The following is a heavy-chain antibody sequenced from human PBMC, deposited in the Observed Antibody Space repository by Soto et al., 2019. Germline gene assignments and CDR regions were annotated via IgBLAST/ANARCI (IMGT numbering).Heavy chain of an antibody. CDR2: IYYSGST. CDR1: GGSISSSSYY. D-gene: IGHD6-19*01. V-gene: IGHV4-39*01. Sequence: PSETLSLTCTVSGGSISSSSYYWGWIRQPPGKGLEWIGSIYYSGSTYYNPSLKSRVTISVDTSKNQFSLKLSSVTAADTAVYYCERRALNSGWTYYFDYWGQGTLVTVSS. CDR3: ERRALNSGWTYYFDY. J-gene: IGHJ4*02.